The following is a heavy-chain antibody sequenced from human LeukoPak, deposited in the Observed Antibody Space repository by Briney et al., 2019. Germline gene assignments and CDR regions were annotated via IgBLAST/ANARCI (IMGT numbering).Heavy chain of an antibody. J-gene: IGHJ4*02. CDR3: ARIDCSSTSCYTGVY. V-gene: IGHV4-30-2*01. Sequence: SQTLSLTCTVSGGSISSGGYYWSWIPQPPGKGLEWIGYIYHSGSTYYKPSRKSRVTISVDRSKNQFSLKLSSVTAADTAVYYCARIDCSSTSCYTGVYWGQGTLVTVSS. D-gene: IGHD2-2*02. CDR2: IYHSGST. CDR1: GGSISSGGYY.